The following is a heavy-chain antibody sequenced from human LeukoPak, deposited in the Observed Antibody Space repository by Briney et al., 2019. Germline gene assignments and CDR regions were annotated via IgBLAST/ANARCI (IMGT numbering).Heavy chain of an antibody. CDR1: GGTFSSYA. Sequence: SVKVSCKASGGTFSSYAISWVRQAPGQGLERMGRIIPIFGTANYAQKFQGRVTITTDESTSRAYMELSSLRSEDTAVYYCARDRYDSSGYYPRPGDYWGQGTLVTVSS. CDR3: ARDRYDSSGYYPRPGDY. V-gene: IGHV1-69*05. D-gene: IGHD3-22*01. CDR2: IIPIFGTA. J-gene: IGHJ4*02.